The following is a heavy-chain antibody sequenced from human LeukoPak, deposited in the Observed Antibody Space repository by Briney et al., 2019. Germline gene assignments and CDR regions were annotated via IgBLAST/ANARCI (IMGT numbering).Heavy chain of an antibody. V-gene: IGHV4-38-2*02. CDR2: IYHSGST. CDR3: ARDDAAAGTDY. J-gene: IGHJ4*02. CDR1: GYSINSGHY. D-gene: IGHD6-13*01. Sequence: SETLSLTCTVSGYSINSGHYWGWIRQPPGKGLEWIGSIYHSGSTYYNPSLKSRVTISVDTSKNQFSLKLSSVTAADTAVYYCARDDAAAGTDYWGQGTLVTVSS.